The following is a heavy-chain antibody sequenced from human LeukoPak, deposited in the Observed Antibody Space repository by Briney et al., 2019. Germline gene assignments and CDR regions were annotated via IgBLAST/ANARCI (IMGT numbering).Heavy chain of an antibody. V-gene: IGHV1-2*02. D-gene: IGHD3-10*01. Sequence: ASVKVSCKASGYTFTGYYMHWVRQAPGQGLEWMGWINPNSGGTNYAQKLEGRVTMTTDTSTSTAYMELRSLRSDDTAVYYCARSPGITMVRGVIDENWFDPWGQGTLVTVSS. J-gene: IGHJ5*02. CDR1: GYTFTGYY. CDR3: ARSPGITMVRGVIDENWFDP. CDR2: INPNSGGT.